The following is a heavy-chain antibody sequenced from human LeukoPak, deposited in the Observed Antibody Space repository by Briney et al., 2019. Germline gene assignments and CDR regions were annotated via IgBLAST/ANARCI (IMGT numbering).Heavy chain of an antibody. J-gene: IGHJ4*02. CDR3: ARVEGLSSSPRTLRY. CDR1: EYTFTGFY. CDR2: INPNSGDT. D-gene: IGHD2-15*01. Sequence: ASVKVSCKASEYTFTGFYMHWVRQAPGQGLEWMGWINPNSGDTNYVQKFQGRVTMTRDTSISTAYMELSSLISDDTAIYYCARVEGLSSSPRTLRYWGQGTLVSVSS. V-gene: IGHV1-2*02.